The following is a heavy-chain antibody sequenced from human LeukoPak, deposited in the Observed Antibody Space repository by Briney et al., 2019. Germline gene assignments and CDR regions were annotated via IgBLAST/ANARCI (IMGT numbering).Heavy chain of an antibody. Sequence: PSETLSLTCTVSGGSISSYYWSWIRQPAGKGLEWIRRIYTSGSTNYNPSLKSRVTMSVDTSKNQFSLKLSSVTAADTAVYYCARTRTGYCSSTSCYTTNFDYWGQGTLVTVSS. CDR1: GGSISSYY. D-gene: IGHD2-2*02. V-gene: IGHV4-4*07. J-gene: IGHJ4*02. CDR3: ARTRTGYCSSTSCYTTNFDY. CDR2: IYTSGST.